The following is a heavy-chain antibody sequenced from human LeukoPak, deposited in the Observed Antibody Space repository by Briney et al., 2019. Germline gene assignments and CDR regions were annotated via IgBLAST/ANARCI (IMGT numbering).Heavy chain of an antibody. CDR2: IYYSGST. CDR3: ARELAATFDY. V-gene: IGHV4-39*07. J-gene: IGHJ4*02. Sequence: KPSETLSLTCAVYGGSFSSYYWGWIRQPPGKGLEWIGSIYYSGSTYYNPSLKSRVTISVDTSKNQFSLKLSSVTAADTAVYYCARELAATFDYWGQGTLVTVSS. D-gene: IGHD2-15*01. CDR1: GGSFSSYY.